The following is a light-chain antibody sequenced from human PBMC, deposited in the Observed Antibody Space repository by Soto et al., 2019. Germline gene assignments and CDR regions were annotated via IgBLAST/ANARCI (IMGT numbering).Light chain of an antibody. CDR1: QSIGDT. CDR2: GAS. Sequence: EIVMTQSPATLSVSPGGRATLSCRASQSIGDTLAWYQQKPGQAPRLLIYGASTRATGIPARFSGSGSGTEFTLTISSLQSEDFAVYYCQQYGSSPQTFGQGTKVDIK. CDR3: QQYGSSPQT. J-gene: IGKJ1*01. V-gene: IGKV3-15*01.